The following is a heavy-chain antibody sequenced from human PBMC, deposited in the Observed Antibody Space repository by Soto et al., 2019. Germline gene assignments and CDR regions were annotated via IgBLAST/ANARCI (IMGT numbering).Heavy chain of an antibody. Sequence: GESLKISCKGSGYSFASYWINWVRQIPWIGLEWMGGIDPSDSHTNYSPSFQGHVTISVDKSISTAYLQWSSLKASDTAMYYCARTIYFGSVSSLGWFDPWGQGPLVTVSS. J-gene: IGHJ5*02. CDR2: IDPSDSHT. CDR1: GYSFASYW. CDR3: ARTIYFGSVSSLGWFDP. D-gene: IGHD3-10*01. V-gene: IGHV5-10-1*01.